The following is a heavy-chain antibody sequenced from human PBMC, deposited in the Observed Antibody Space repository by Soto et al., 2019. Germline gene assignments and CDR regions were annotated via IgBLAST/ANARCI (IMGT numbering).Heavy chain of an antibody. Sequence: QVQLVESGGGVVQPGKSLRLSCAASGFVFSNYGMHWVRQAPGKGLEWVAVIWSDGSNKYYGDSVKVRFTISRDNSKHTLYLLMNSLGAEDTAVYYCARGSAVGYYYGMDVWGQGTKVTVSS. CDR1: GFVFSNYG. CDR2: IWSDGSNK. V-gene: IGHV3-33*01. CDR3: ARGSAVGYYYGMDV. J-gene: IGHJ6*02. D-gene: IGHD2-2*01.